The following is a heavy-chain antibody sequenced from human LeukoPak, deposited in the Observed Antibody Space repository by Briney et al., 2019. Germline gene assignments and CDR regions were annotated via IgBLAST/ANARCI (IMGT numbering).Heavy chain of an antibody. V-gene: IGHV3-74*01. CDR3: AREIAAAGTD. CDR1: GFTFSSSW. D-gene: IGHD6-13*01. CDR2: INRDGSSI. Sequence: GGSLRLSCAASGFTFSSSWMHWVRQAPGKGLVWVSHINRDGSSISYADSVKGRFTISRDNAKNTLYLQMNSLRAEDTAVYYCAREIAAAGTDWGQGTLVTVSS. J-gene: IGHJ4*02.